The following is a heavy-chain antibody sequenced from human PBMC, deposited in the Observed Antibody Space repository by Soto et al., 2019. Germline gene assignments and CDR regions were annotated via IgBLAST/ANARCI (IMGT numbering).Heavy chain of an antibody. D-gene: IGHD3-22*01. CDR2: IYYSGST. CDR3: ARWHYYDSSGKFDY. CDR1: GGSISSSSYY. V-gene: IGHV4-39*07. J-gene: IGHJ4*02. Sequence: SETLSLTCTVSGGSISSSSYYWGWIRQPPGKGLEWIGSIYYSGSTYYNPSLKSRVTISVDTSKNQFSLKVSSVTAVDTAVYYCARWHYYDSSGKFDYWGQGTLVTVSS.